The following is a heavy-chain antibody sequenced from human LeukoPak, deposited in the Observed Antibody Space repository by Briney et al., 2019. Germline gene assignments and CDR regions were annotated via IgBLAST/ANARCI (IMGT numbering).Heavy chain of an antibody. CDR1: GTGFSNYW. V-gene: IGHV5-51*01. CDR2: IYPGSSIT. Sequence: GESLKISCKGFGTGFSNYWIGWVRQMPGKGLEWMGVIYPGSSITQYSPSFQGQVTISADKSVSTVYLQWTSLKGSDSAMYFCACRRFSDTWSNPWGQGTLVTVSS. CDR3: ACRRFSDTWSNP. J-gene: IGHJ5*02. D-gene: IGHD3-3*01.